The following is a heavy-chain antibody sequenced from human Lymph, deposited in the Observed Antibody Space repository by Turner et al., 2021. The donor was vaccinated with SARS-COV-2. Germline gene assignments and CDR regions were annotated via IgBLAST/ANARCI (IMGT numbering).Heavy chain of an antibody. CDR2: ISWNSGSI. CDR1: GFTFEGYA. J-gene: IGHJ4*02. D-gene: IGHD6-6*01. V-gene: IGHV3-9*01. CDR3: AKSRGGEQLVRLFDY. Sequence: EVQLVESGGGLVQPGGSLRLSCAASGFTFEGYAVHWVRQAPGKGRELVSGISWNSGSIGYADSVKGRFTISRDNAKNSLYLQMNSLGAEDTALYYGAKSRGGEQLVRLFDYWGQGTLVTVSS.